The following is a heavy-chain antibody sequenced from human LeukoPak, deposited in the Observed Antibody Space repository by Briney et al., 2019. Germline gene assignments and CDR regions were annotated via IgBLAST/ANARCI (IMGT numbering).Heavy chain of an antibody. Sequence: ASETLSLTCTVCGGSISTYYWSWLRQPAGKGLEWIGRVHTTGNTNYNPSLKSRVTISVDTSKNQFSLKLSSVTAADTAVYYCARGRVDTAGILEGCDYWGQGTLVTVSS. J-gene: IGHJ4*02. V-gene: IGHV4-4*07. CDR2: VHTTGNT. CDR3: ARGRVDTAGILEGCDY. CDR1: GGSISTYY. D-gene: IGHD5-18*01.